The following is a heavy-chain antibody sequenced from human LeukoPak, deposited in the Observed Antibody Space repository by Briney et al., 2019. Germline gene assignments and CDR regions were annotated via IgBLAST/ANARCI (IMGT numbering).Heavy chain of an antibody. D-gene: IGHD6-13*01. CDR2: ISGSGGST. V-gene: IGHV3-23*01. Sequence: GKSQRLSRAATAFTFRRYDMTWVRQALKKELEWVSAISGSGGSTYYADSGKGRFTISRDNSKNTLYLQMNSLRAEDTAVYYCAKVLAGIAAQFSYYYYMDVWGKGTTVTVSS. CDR1: AFTFRRYD. CDR3: AKVLAGIAAQFSYYYYMDV. J-gene: IGHJ6*03.